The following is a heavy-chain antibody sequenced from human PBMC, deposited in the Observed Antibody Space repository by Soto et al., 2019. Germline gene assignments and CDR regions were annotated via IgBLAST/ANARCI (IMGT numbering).Heavy chain of an antibody. J-gene: IGHJ6*02. Sequence: QVQLVQSGGEVKKPGASVKVSCKTSGYSFTTYGISWVRQAPGQGLEWMGWISAYNGNTNYAQKLQDRVTMTTDTSTSTAYMELRSLRSDDTAVDYCAREGPAPYYYYGMDAWGQGSTVTVSS. CDR3: AREGPAPYYYYGMDA. CDR1: GYSFTTYG. V-gene: IGHV1-18*01. CDR2: ISAYNGNT.